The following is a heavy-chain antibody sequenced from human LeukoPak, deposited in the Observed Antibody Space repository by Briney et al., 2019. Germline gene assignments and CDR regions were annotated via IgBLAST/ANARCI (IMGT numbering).Heavy chain of an antibody. D-gene: IGHD6-13*01. Sequence: ASVKVSCKASGYTFTSYDINWVRQATGQGPEWMGWMNPNSGNTGYAQKFQGRVTMTRNTSISTAYMELSSLRSEDTAVYYCARPSSLRRRPLGYWGQGTLVTVSS. CDR3: ARPSSLRRRPLGY. J-gene: IGHJ4*02. CDR1: GYTFTSYD. CDR2: MNPNSGNT. V-gene: IGHV1-8*01.